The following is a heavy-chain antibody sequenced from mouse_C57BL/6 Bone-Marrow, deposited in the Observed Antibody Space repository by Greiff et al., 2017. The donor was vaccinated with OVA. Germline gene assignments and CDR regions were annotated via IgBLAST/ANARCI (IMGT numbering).Heavy chain of an antibody. V-gene: IGHV3-8*01. Sequence: EVKLEESGPGLAKPSQTLSLTCSVTGYSITSDYWNWIRKFPGNKLEYMGYISYSGSTYYNPSLKSRISITRDTSKNQYYLQLNSVTTEDTATYYCARYPHWDYGSSYFDYWGQGTTLTVSS. D-gene: IGHD1-1*01. J-gene: IGHJ2*01. CDR2: ISYSGST. CDR1: GYSITSDY. CDR3: ARYPHWDYGSSYFDY.